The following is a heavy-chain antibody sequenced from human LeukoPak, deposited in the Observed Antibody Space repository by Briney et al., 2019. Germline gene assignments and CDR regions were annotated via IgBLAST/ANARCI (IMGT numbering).Heavy chain of an antibody. D-gene: IGHD4-23*01. J-gene: IGHJ5*02. V-gene: IGHV4-39*07. CDR3: ARERSSSGGHSWFDP. Sequence: SETLSLTCTVSGGYIITSGHYWGWTRQPPGKGLEWIGSIYYTGVTSTNPFFRSRMPISVDTSKNQFSLNLTSVTAADAAVYYCARERSSSGGHSWFDPWGQGTLVTVSS. CDR2: IYYTGVT. CDR1: GGYIITSGHY.